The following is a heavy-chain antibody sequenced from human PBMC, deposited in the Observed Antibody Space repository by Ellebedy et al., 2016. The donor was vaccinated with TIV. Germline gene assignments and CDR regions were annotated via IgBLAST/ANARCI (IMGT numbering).Heavy chain of an antibody. D-gene: IGHD3-10*01. CDR3: TRDRVEDYNGMDV. Sequence: AASVQVSCKASGGTFTTYSMSWVRQAPGRGLDWMGRITPMYGVPTYAQRFQGRVTITVDRSTSTASMELSGLRSEDTAVYYCTRDRVEDYNGMDVWGQGTTVTVSS. CDR1: GGTFTTYS. J-gene: IGHJ6*02. CDR2: ITPMYGVP. V-gene: IGHV1-69*02.